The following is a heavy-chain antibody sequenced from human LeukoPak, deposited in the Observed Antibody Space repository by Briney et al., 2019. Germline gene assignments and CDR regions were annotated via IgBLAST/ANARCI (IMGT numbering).Heavy chain of an antibody. J-gene: IGHJ4*02. CDR1: GFTFSTYW. CDR3: ARGFWTGVEY. Sequence: GRSLRLSCAASGFTFSTYWMHWVRQAPGEGLVWVSRIKSDGSDTSYADSVKGRFTISRDNAKNTLYLQMNSLRAEDTAVYYCARGFWTGVEYWGQGALLTVSS. V-gene: IGHV3-74*01. D-gene: IGHD3/OR15-3a*01. CDR2: IKSDGSDT.